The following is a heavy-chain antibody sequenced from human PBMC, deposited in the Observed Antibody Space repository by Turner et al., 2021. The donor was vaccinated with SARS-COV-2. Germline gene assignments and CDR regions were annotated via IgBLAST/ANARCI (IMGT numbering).Heavy chain of an antibody. CDR1: GFTFSSYP. J-gene: IGHJ4*02. D-gene: IGHD3-22*01. CDR2: ISSNEGNT. CDR3: VRDKDSSDYYY. Sequence: EVQLVESGGGLVQPGGSLRLSCSASGFTFSSYPMHWVRQAPGKGLEYVSAISSNEGNTYYADSVKGRFTISRDNSKNTLYLQMSSLRAEDTAVYYCVRDKDSSDYYYWGQGTLVTVSS. V-gene: IGHV3-64D*06.